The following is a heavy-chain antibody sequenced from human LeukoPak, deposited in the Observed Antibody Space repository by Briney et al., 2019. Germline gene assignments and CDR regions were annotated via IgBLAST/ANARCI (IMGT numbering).Heavy chain of an antibody. CDR2: INHSGST. D-gene: IGHD3-10*01. V-gene: IGHV4-34*01. J-gene: IGHJ4*02. CDR3: ARDGEGNYGSGRRGPGIDY. CDR1: GGSFSGYY. Sequence: SETLSLTCAVYGGSFSGYYWSWIRQPPGKGLEWIGEINHSGSTNYNPSLKSRVTISVDTSKNQFSLKLSSVTAADTAVYYCARDGEGNYGSGRRGPGIDYWGQGTLVTVSS.